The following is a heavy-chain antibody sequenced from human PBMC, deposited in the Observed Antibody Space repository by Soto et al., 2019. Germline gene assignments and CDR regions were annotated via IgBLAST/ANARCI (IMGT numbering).Heavy chain of an antibody. CDR2: IDYNGVT. V-gene: IGHV4-39*01. Sequence: SETLSLTCTVSGASISSRDYYWGWIRQTPGKGLEWIGNIDYNGVTYYNPSLKSRVTVSKDTSKNQFSLKVASVTAADTAIYYCGRVMIGTSRHTNSDYWGQGTQVTVSS. CDR3: GRVMIGTSRHTNSDY. D-gene: IGHD2-21*01. J-gene: IGHJ4*02. CDR1: GASISSRDYY.